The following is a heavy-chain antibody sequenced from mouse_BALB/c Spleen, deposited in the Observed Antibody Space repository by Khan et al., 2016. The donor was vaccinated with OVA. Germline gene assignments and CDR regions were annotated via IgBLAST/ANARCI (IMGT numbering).Heavy chain of an antibody. CDR1: GFTFSSYG. V-gene: IGHV5-6*01. Sequence: EVELVEPGGDLVKPGGSLKLSCAASGFTFSSYGMSWVRQTPDKRLEWVATISSGGSYTYYPDSVKGRFTISRDNAKNTLYLQMSSLKSEDTAMYYCARQEGGYYGYGGWFAYWGQGTLVTVSA. D-gene: IGHD1-2*01. J-gene: IGHJ3*01. CDR2: ISSGGSYT. CDR3: ARQEGGYYGYGGWFAY.